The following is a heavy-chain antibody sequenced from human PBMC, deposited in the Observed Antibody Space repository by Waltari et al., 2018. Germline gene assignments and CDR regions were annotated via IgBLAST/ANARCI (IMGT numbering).Heavy chain of an antibody. Sequence: QVQLVQSGAEVKKPGASVKVSCKASGYTFTSYAMHWVRQAPGQRLEWMGWINAGNGNTNYSQKFQGRVTITMDTSASTAYMELSSLRSEDTAVYYCAREPMAGTTYWFDPWGQGTLVTVSS. D-gene: IGHD1-7*01. V-gene: IGHV1-3*01. CDR3: AREPMAGTTYWFDP. J-gene: IGHJ5*02. CDR2: INAGNGNT. CDR1: GYTFTSYA.